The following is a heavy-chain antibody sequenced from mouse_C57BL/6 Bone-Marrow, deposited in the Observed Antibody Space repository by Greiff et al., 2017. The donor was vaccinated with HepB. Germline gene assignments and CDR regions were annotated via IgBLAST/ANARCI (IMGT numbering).Heavy chain of an antibody. CDR2: IHPNSGST. Sequence: QVQLQQPGAELVKPGASVKLSCKASGYTFTSYWMHWVKQRPGQGLEWIGMIHPNSGSTNYNEKFKSKATLTVDKSSSTAYMQLSSLTSEDSAVYCCARSGTGAWFAYWGQGTLVTVSA. V-gene: IGHV1-64*01. CDR3: ARSGTGAWFAY. D-gene: IGHD1-1*02. CDR1: GYTFTSYW. J-gene: IGHJ3*01.